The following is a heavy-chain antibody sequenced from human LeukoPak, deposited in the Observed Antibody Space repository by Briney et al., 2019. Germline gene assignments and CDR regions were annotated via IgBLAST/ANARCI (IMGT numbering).Heavy chain of an antibody. CDR2: INPNSGGT. CDR1: GYMLSAYY. V-gene: IGHV1-2*02. CDR3: ARLNSGNLRGILY. D-gene: IGHD3-10*01. J-gene: IGHJ4*02. Sequence: EASVKVSCKASGYMLSAYYINWVRQSPGLGLEWLGWINPNSGGTNYAQKFQGRVSMTSDSSISTAYLELNSLRSDDTAIYFCARLNSGNLRGILYWGQGSLATVSS.